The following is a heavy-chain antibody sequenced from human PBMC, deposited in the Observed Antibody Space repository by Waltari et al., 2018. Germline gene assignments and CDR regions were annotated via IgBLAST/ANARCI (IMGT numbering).Heavy chain of an antibody. V-gene: IGHV3-7*01. CDR3: ARATYYYDNSGRGAFDI. CDR2: IKQEGSEK. J-gene: IGHJ3*02. CDR1: GFICTGYW. Sequence: EGQLVASGGGFVQPGGSLRLSCESSGFICTGYWLRWVRQAPGKGLEWVANIKQEGSEKNYVDSVKGRFTVSRDNAKKSLFLEMNSLRGEDTAVYYCARATYYYDNSGRGAFDIWGQGTRVTVSS. D-gene: IGHD3-22*01.